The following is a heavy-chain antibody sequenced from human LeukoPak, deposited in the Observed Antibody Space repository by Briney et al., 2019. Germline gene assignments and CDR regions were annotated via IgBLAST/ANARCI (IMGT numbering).Heavy chain of an antibody. CDR2: IIPIFGTA. Sequence: GASVKVSCKASGGTFISYAISWVGQAPGKGVEWMGRIIPIFGTANYAQKFQGRVTITTDESTSTAYMELSSLRSEDTAVYYCARGDNWNDDFDYWGQGTLVTVSS. V-gene: IGHV1-69*05. J-gene: IGHJ4*02. CDR3: ARGDNWNDDFDY. D-gene: IGHD1-20*01. CDR1: GGTFISYA.